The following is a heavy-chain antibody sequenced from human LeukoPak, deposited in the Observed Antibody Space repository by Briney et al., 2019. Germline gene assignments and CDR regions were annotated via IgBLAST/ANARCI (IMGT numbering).Heavy chain of an antibody. CDR3: ARGPDYYDSSGYYPNWFDP. D-gene: IGHD3-22*01. CDR2: IYYSGST. V-gene: IGHV4-59*01. J-gene: IGHJ5*02. CDR1: GGSISNYY. Sequence: SETLSLTCTVSGGSISNYYWSWIRQPPGKGLEWIGCIYYSGSTNYNPSLKSRVTISVDTSKNQFSLRLSSVTAADTAVYYCARGPDYYDSSGYYPNWFDPWGQGTLVTVSS.